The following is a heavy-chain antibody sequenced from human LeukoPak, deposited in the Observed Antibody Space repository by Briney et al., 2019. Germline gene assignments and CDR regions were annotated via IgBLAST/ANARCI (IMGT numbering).Heavy chain of an antibody. D-gene: IGHD3-3*01. CDR3: TRSLGVVIHGGMDV. CDR1: GGSISSYH. V-gene: IGHV4-59*01. CDR2: IYYTGST. Sequence: ETLPLTCTVSGGSISSYHWSWIRQPPGKGLEWIGHIYYTGSTNYNPSLKSRVTISLDTSKNQFSLKLSSVTAADTAVYYCTRSLGVVIHGGMDVWGQGTTVTVSS. J-gene: IGHJ6*02.